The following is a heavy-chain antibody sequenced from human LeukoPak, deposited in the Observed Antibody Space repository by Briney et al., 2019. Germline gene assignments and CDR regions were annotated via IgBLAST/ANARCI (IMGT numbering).Heavy chain of an antibody. CDR1: GYTFTSYY. J-gene: IGHJ4*02. D-gene: IGHD3-22*01. CDR3: ALRGGSSGYYSVYFDY. Sequence: ASVNVSCKASGYTFTSYYMHWVRQAPGQGLEWMGIINPSGGSTSYAQKFQGRVTMTRDTSTSTVYMELSSLRSEDTAVYYCALRGGSSGYYSVYFDYWGQGTLVTVSS. V-gene: IGHV1-46*01. CDR2: INPSGGST.